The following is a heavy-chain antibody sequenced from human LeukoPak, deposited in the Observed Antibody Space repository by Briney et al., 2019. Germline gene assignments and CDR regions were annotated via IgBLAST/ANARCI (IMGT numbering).Heavy chain of an antibody. D-gene: IGHD3-3*01. Sequence: GESLRLSCAAFSGFAMSWVRQAPGKGLEWVSAINGRGDDTYYPDSVKGRFTISRENSNNTLYLQMNSLRAEDTAVYYCAKGHRSSPSFFASWGQGILVTVSS. CDR2: INGRGDDT. CDR3: AKGHRSSPSFFAS. CDR1: SGFA. J-gene: IGHJ5*02. V-gene: IGHV3-23*01.